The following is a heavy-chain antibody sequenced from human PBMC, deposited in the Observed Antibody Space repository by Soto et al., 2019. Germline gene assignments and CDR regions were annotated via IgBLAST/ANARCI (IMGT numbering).Heavy chain of an antibody. CDR2: IYYSGTT. CDR1: GVSIRNDY. D-gene: IGHD6-19*01. J-gene: IGHJ4*02. V-gene: IGHV4-59*08. CDR3: ARGGGSFSSGWYFDD. Sequence: QVQLQESGPGLVKPSETMSLTCTVSGVSIRNDYWNWVRQSPGKGLEWIGFIYYSGTTKYNPSLQSRVTMSADTSKNQVSLKLTSVPATDTAVYYCARGGGSFSSGWYFDDWGQGTLVTVSS.